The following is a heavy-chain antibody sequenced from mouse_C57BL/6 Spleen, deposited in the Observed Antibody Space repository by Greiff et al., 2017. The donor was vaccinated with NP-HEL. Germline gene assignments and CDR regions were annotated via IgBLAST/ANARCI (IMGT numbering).Heavy chain of an antibody. D-gene: IGHD1-1*01. CDR2: IWSGGST. Sequence: QVQLQQSGPGLVQPSQSLSITCTVSGFSLTSYGVHWVRQSPGKGLEWLGVIWSGGSTDYNAAFISRLSISKDNSKSQVFFKMNSLQADDTAIYCCARRGHYYGMAYWGQGTLVTVSA. CDR1: GFSLTSYG. CDR3: ARRGHYYGMAY. V-gene: IGHV2-2*01. J-gene: IGHJ3*01.